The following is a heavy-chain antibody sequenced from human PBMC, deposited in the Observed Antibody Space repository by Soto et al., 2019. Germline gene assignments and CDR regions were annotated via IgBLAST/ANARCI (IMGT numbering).Heavy chain of an antibody. V-gene: IGHV3-72*01. Sequence: EVQLVESGGGLVQPGGSLRLSCAASGFTFSDHYMDWVRQAPGKGLEWVGRARNKANNYTTEYAASVKGRFTISRDDSMNSLYLQMNSLKTEDTAVYYCARDTAGYSSGWFRYYYGRGVWGQGTTVTVSS. CDR3: ARDTAGYSSGWFRYYYGRGV. CDR2: ARNKANNYTT. CDR1: GFTFSDHY. J-gene: IGHJ6*02. D-gene: IGHD6-19*01.